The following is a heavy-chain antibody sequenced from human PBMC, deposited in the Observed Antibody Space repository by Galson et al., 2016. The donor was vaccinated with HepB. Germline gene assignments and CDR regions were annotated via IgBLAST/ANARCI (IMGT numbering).Heavy chain of an antibody. CDR3: ARSVDTATLRGMGFDS. V-gene: IGHV1-18*01. CDR1: GYTFISYG. J-gene: IGHJ4*02. D-gene: IGHD5-18*01. CDR2: ISTYNGNT. Sequence: SVKVSCKASGYTFISYGISWARQAPGQGLEWMGWISTYNGNTNSAQTLQDRVTITTDTSTSTAYLELRSLRSDDTAVYYCARSVDTATLRGMGFDSWGQGTLVTVSS.